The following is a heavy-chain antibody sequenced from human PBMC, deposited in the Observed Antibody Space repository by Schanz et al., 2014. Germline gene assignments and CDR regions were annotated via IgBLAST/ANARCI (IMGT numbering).Heavy chain of an antibody. CDR2: IYYTGRS. V-gene: IGHV4-30-4*07. J-gene: IGHJ6*02. Sequence: QVQLQESGPGLVKPSQTLSLTCAVSGGSISSGGYSWSWIRQPPGKGLEWIGHIYYTGRSYYNPSLKSRVTISVDTSKNQFSLRLPSVTAADTAVYYCYGMDVWGQGTTVTVSS. CDR3: YGMDV. CDR1: GGSISSGGYS.